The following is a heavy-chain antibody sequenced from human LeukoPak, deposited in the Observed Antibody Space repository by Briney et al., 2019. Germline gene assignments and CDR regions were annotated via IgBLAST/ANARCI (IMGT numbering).Heavy chain of an antibody. J-gene: IGHJ4*02. CDR3: ARDNYYGSGSYFRY. CDR1: GFTVSSKY. D-gene: IGHD3-10*01. CDR2: IHPGGTI. Sequence: PGGSLRLSCAASGFTVSSKYMGWVRQAPGKGLEWVSVIHPGGTIYYADSVKGTFTISRDNSKNTLYLEMNTLRVEDTAVYYCARDNYYGSGSYFRYWGQGTLVTVSS. V-gene: IGHV3-66*01.